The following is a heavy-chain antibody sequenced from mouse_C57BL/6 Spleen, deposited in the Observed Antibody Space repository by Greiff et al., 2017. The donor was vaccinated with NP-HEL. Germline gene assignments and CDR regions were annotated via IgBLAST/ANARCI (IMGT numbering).Heavy chain of an antibody. Sequence: DVKLVESGGGLVKPGGSLKLSCAASGFTFSSYAMSWVRQTPEKRLERVATISDGGSYTYYPDNVKGRFTLSRDNAKNNLYLQMSHLKSEDTAIYYCARGSLYFDYWGQGTTLTVSS. V-gene: IGHV5-4*03. J-gene: IGHJ2*01. CDR3: ARGSLYFDY. CDR2: ISDGGSYT. CDR1: GFTFSSYA.